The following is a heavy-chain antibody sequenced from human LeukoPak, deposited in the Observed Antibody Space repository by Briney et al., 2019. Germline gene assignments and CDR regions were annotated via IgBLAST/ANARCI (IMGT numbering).Heavy chain of an antibody. CDR1: GYTFTSYG. Sequence: GASVKVSCKASGYTFTSYGISWVRQAPGQGLEWMGWISAYNGNTNSAQKLQGRVTMTTDTSTSTAYMELRRLRSDETAVYYCARVTLRFLEWLLWNDAFDIWGQGTMVTVSS. V-gene: IGHV1-18*01. D-gene: IGHD3-3*01. CDR2: ISAYNGNT. J-gene: IGHJ3*02. CDR3: ARVTLRFLEWLLWNDAFDI.